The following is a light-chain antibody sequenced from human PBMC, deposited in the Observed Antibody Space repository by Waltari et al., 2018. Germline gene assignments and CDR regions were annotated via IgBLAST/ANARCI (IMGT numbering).Light chain of an antibody. V-gene: IGLV2-8*01. J-gene: IGLJ1*01. Sequence: QSALTQPPSASGSPGQSVTISCTGTSSYVGGYNHVSWYQQRPGKAPKLRIYEVSKRPSGVPDRFSGSKSGNTASLTVSGLQAEDEADYYCSSYAGSNNYVFGTGTKVTVL. CDR2: EVS. CDR3: SSYAGSNNYV. CDR1: SSYVGGYNH.